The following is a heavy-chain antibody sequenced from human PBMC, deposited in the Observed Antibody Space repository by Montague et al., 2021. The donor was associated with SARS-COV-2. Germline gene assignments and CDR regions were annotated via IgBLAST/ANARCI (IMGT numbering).Heavy chain of an antibody. Sequence: SETLSLTCSVSGGPSSSTSFYWGWIRQSPGKGLEWVANFYYNGTTXYXXXXQXGGTISVDTSKNHLSLRLSSVTAADTAVYFCARGMIRGVTTPFDYWGQGSQVTVSS. CDR3: ARGMIRGVTTPFDY. J-gene: IGHJ4*02. CDR1: GGPSSSTSFY. D-gene: IGHD3-10*01. CDR2: FYYNGTT. V-gene: IGHV4-39*02.